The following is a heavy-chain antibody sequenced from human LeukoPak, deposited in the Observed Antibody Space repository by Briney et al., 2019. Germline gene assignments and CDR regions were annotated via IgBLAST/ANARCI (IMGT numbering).Heavy chain of an antibody. D-gene: IGHD5-12*01. Sequence: SVKVSCKASGGTFSSYAISWERQAPGQGLEWMGRIIPILGIANYAQKFQGRVTITADKSTSTAYMELSSLRSEDTAVYYCAREEEVGGYDYYYYGMDVWGQGTTVTVSS. CDR1: GGTFSSYA. CDR3: AREEEVGGYDYYYYGMDV. V-gene: IGHV1-69*04. J-gene: IGHJ6*02. CDR2: IIPILGIA.